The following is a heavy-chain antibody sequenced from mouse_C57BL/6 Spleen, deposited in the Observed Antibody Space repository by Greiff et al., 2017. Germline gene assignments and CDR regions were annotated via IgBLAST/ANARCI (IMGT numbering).Heavy chain of an antibody. CDR2: IDPENGDT. CDR1: GFNIKDDY. D-gene: IGHD1-1*01. Sequence: EVQLQQSGAELVRPGASVKLSCTASGFNIKDDYMHWVKQRPEQGLEWIGWIDPENGDTEYASKFQGKATITADTSSNTAYLQLSSLTSEDTAVYYCTPTVVASYYFDYWGQGTTLTVSS. V-gene: IGHV14-4*01. CDR3: TPTVVASYYFDY. J-gene: IGHJ2*01.